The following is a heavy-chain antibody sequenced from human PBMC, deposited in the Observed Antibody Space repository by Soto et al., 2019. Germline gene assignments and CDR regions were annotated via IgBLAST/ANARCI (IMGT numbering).Heavy chain of an antibody. CDR3: ARSQGAVAALPRPFDN. Sequence: EVQLSESGGGLVQPGGSLRLSCVASGFSFSNHAMSWVRQTPGKGPEWVSGISGTGGTTYYADTVKGRFTISRDNSKNMLYVHMKSLTAVDTAVYSCARSQGAVAALPRPFDNWGQGTLVTVSS. V-gene: IGHV3-23*01. CDR2: ISGTGGTT. D-gene: IGHD2-15*01. J-gene: IGHJ4*02. CDR1: GFSFSNHA.